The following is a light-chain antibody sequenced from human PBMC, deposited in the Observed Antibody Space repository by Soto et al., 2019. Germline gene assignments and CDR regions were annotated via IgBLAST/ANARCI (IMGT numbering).Light chain of an antibody. CDR1: QNINSY. J-gene: IGKJ1*01. CDR3: QPHYRKPPWT. CDR2: AAS. Sequence: DIQMTQSPSSLSASVGVRVTITCRASQNINSYVNWYQQRPGKAPKLLIYAASSLQSGVPSRFSGSESGTDFTLTNSRLQPEDLASYYCQPHYRKPPWTFGLGTKVEVK. V-gene: IGKV1-39*01.